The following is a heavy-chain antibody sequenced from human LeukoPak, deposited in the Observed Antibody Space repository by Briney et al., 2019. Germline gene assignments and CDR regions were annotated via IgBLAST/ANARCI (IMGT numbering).Heavy chain of an antibody. CDR1: GGSISSYY. V-gene: IGHV4-59*01. J-gene: IGHJ4*02. Sequence: SETLSLTCTVSGGSISSYYWSWIRQPPGKGLEWIGYIYYSGSTNYNPSLKSRVTISVDTSKNQFSLKLSSVAAADTAVYYCARMGYYYGSGSHRVPLDYWGQGTLVTVSS. D-gene: IGHD3-10*01. CDR3: ARMGYYYGSGSHRVPLDY. CDR2: IYYSGST.